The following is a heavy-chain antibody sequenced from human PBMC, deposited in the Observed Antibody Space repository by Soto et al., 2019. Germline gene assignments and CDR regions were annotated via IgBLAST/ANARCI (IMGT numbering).Heavy chain of an antibody. D-gene: IGHD4-17*01. CDR3: ARETDYGGNRFDY. CDR1: GFTVSSNY. Sequence: EVQLVESGGGLVQPGGSLRLSCAASGFTVSSNYMSWVRQAPGKGLEWVSVIYSGGSTYYADSVKGRFTISRDNSKNTLYLQMNSLRAEDRAVYYCARETDYGGNRFDYWGQGTLVTVSS. CDR2: IYSGGST. J-gene: IGHJ4*02. V-gene: IGHV3-66*01.